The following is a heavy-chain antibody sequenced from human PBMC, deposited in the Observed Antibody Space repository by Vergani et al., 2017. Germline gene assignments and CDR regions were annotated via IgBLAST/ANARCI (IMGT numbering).Heavy chain of an antibody. CDR2: ISSSSSYI. CDR3: ARGRIVGAKRWFDP. D-gene: IGHD1-26*01. CDR1: GFTFSSYS. J-gene: IGHJ5*02. Sequence: EVQLVESGGGLVKPGGSLRLCCAASGFTFSSYSMNWVRQAPGKGLEWVSSISSSSSYIYYADSVKGRFTISRDNAKNSLYLQMNSLRAEDTAVYYCARGRIVGAKRWFDPWGQGTLVTVSS. V-gene: IGHV3-21*01.